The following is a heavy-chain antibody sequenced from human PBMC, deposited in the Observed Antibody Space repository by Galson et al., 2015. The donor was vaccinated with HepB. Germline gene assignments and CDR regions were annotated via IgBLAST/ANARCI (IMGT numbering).Heavy chain of an antibody. Sequence: TLSLTCTVSGGSVSSGGYYWSWIRQRPGKGLEWIGYIYSTGNSYYNPSLKSRATISVDTSKNQFSLKLISVTAADTAVYYCAKRDWGTYRTPCWHFDLWGRGTLVTVSS. CDR1: GGSVSSGGYY. J-gene: IGHJ2*01. CDR2: IYSTGNS. V-gene: IGHV4-31*03. CDR3: AKRDWGTYRTPCWHFDL. D-gene: IGHD3-16*02.